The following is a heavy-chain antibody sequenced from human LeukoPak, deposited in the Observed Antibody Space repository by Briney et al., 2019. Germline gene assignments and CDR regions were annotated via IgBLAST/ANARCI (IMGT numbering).Heavy chain of an antibody. Sequence: GGSLRLSCIVSGFTFGDYGMSWVRQAPGKGLEWVGFIRSKTYGGTTEYAASVKGRFTISRDDSSSILYLHMTSLKTEDTALYYCIPDLPFDSWGPGTLVTVSS. J-gene: IGHJ4*02. CDR1: GFTFGDYG. V-gene: IGHV3-49*04. CDR2: IRSKTYGGTT. CDR3: IPDLPFDS. D-gene: IGHD1-14*01.